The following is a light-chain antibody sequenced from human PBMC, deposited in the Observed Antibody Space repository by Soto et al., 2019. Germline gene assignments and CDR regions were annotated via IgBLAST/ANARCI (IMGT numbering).Light chain of an antibody. CDR1: QGMNKL. CDR2: TAS. Sequence: DIQMTQSPSSLSASVGDRVTITCRASQGMNKLLAWFQQKPGTAPKSLISTASRLQSGVPSRFSGSGSGTHFTLTINNLQPEDFAAYYCQQYESFPLTFGGGTRVEIK. J-gene: IGKJ4*01. V-gene: IGKV1-16*01. CDR3: QQYESFPLT.